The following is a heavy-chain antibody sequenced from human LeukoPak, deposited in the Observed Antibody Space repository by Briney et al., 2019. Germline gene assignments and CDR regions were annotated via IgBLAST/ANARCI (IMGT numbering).Heavy chain of an antibody. CDR2: INHSGST. V-gene: IGHV4-34*01. D-gene: IGHD4-17*01. Sequence: PSETLSLTCAVYGGSFSGYYWSWIRRPPGKGLEWIGEINHSGSTNYNPSLKSRVTISVDTSKNQFSLKLSSVTAADTAVYYCARVRGYMTTVTTGYYFDYWGQGTLVTVSS. CDR3: ARVRGYMTTVTTGYYFDY. CDR1: GGSFSGYY. J-gene: IGHJ4*02.